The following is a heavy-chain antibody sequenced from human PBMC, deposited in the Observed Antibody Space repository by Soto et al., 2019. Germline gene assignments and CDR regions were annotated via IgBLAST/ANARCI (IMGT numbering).Heavy chain of an antibody. Sequence: EVQLLESGGGVVQPGGSLRLSCVASGFNFKKFAMAWVRQAAGEGLEWVSGISCCGGSASYADSVKGRFSIARDDSKKTVAPQLDSLKGEDTAQYYFAKAHGQQLVIPQLGHWGQGTLVT. D-gene: IGHD6-13*01. J-gene: IGHJ4*02. CDR3: AKAHGQQLVIPQLGH. V-gene: IGHV3-23*01. CDR1: GFNFKKFA. CDR2: ISCCGGSA.